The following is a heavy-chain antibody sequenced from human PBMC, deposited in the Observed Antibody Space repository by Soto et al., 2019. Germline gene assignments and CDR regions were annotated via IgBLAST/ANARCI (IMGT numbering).Heavy chain of an antibody. CDR3: AHRPRYGDYVDY. Sequence: QITLKESGPTLVKPTQTLTLTCTFSGFSLSTSRVGVGWIRQPPGKALEWLALIYWDDDKRYSPSLKSRLTITKDTSKTQVVLTMTNMDPVDTATYYCAHRPRYGDYVDYWGQGTLVTVSS. CDR1: GFSLSTSRVG. J-gene: IGHJ4*02. D-gene: IGHD4-17*01. V-gene: IGHV2-5*02. CDR2: IYWDDDK.